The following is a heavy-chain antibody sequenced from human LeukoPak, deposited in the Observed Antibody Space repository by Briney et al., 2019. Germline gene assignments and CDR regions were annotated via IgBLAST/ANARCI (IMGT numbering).Heavy chain of an antibody. CDR2: IKSKTDGGTT. CDR1: GFTFSNAW. J-gene: IGHJ4*02. CDR3: TTDVVAYTAMVLNY. D-gene: IGHD5-18*01. V-gene: IGHV3-15*01. Sequence: GGSLRLSCAASGFTFSNAWMSWVRQAPGKGLEWVGRIKSKTDGGTTDYAAPVKGRFTISRDDSKNTLYLQMNSLKTEDTAVYYCTTDVVAYTAMVLNYWGQGTLVTVSS.